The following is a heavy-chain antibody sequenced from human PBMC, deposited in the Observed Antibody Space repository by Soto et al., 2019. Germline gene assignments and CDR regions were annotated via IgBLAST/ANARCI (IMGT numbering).Heavy chain of an antibody. J-gene: IGHJ4*02. CDR3: AKDTTVTTLGY. CDR1: GFTFSSYG. Sequence: GGSLRLSCAASGFTFSSYGMHWVRQAPGKGLEWVAVISYDGSNKYYADSVKGRFTISRDNSKNTLYLQMNSLRAEDTAVYYCAKDTTVTTLGYWGQGTLVTVYS. V-gene: IGHV3-30*18. CDR2: ISYDGSNK. D-gene: IGHD4-17*01.